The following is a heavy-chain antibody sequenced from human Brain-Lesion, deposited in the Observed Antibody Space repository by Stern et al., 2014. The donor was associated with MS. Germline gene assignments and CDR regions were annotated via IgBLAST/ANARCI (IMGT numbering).Heavy chain of an antibody. Sequence: QVQLQESGPGLVKPSQTLSLSCTVSGGSISSGGYYWSWIRQPAGKGLEWIGRIFNSGSTSYTPSPKSRVTISIATSKNQFSLRLNSMTAADTAVYYCARGRVVPGFQYYATDVWGQGTTVIVSS. CDR3: ARGRVVPGFQYYATDV. J-gene: IGHJ6*02. CDR2: IFNSGST. D-gene: IGHD2-2*01. CDR1: GGSISSGGYY. V-gene: IGHV4-61*02.